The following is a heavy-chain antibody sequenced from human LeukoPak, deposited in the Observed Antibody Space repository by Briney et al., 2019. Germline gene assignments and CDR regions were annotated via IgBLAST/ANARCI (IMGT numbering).Heavy chain of an antibody. V-gene: IGHV4-39*07. CDR3: ARHGVAYSDYYWFDP. CDR1: GGSISSSDYY. D-gene: IGHD4-11*01. Sequence: SETLSLTCTVSGGSISSSDYYWGWIRQPPGKGLEWIGNIHYTGVTDYNPSLKSRVTISVDTSKSQFSLRLTSVTAADTAVYYCARHGVAYSDYYWFDPWGQGTLVTVSS. J-gene: IGHJ5*02. CDR2: IHYTGVT.